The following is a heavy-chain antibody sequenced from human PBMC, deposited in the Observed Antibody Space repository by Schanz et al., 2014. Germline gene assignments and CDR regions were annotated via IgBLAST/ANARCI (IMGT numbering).Heavy chain of an antibody. J-gene: IGHJ4*02. D-gene: IGHD2-15*01. CDR1: GFTFSSYS. CDR3: ARDRGYCSGGSCLTFDY. V-gene: IGHV3-23*01. Sequence: EVQLLDSGGGLVKPGGSLRLSCAASGFTFSSYSMNWVRQAPGKGLEWVSALSGSGGSTYYADSVKGRFTISRDNSKNALYLQMISLRADDTAVYYCARDRGYCSGGSCLTFDYWGQGTLVTVSS. CDR2: LSGSGGST.